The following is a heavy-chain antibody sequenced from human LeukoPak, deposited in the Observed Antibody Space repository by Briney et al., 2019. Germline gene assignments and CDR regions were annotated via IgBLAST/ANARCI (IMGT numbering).Heavy chain of an antibody. D-gene: IGHD1-26*01. CDR3: ATVGATMGPRDY. J-gene: IGHJ4*02. V-gene: IGHV3-30-3*01. Sequence: GGSLRLSCAASGFTFSSYAMHWVRQAPGKGLEWVTVISYDGSNKYYADSVKGRFTISRDNSKNTLYLQMNSLRAEDTAVYYCATVGATMGPRDYWGQGTLVTVSS. CDR2: ISYDGSNK. CDR1: GFTFSSYA.